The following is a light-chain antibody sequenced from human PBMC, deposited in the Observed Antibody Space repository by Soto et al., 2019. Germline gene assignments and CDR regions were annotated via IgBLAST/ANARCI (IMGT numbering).Light chain of an antibody. V-gene: IGLV2-14*01. Sequence: QSALTQPASVSGSPGQSITISCTGTSSDVGGYNYVSWYQQHPGKAPKLLIYDVSTRPSRVSNRFSGSKSGNTASLTISGLQAEDEANYYCTSYTSISTVVFGGGTKVTVL. CDR1: SSDVGGYNY. CDR3: TSYTSISTVV. CDR2: DVS. J-gene: IGLJ3*02.